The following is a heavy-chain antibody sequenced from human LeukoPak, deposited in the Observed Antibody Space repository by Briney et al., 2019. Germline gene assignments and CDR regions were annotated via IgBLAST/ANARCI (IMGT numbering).Heavy chain of an antibody. CDR2: INAGNGNT. D-gene: IGHD6-6*01. CDR3: ARDSEQLGGGNAFDI. CDR1: GYTFTSYA. V-gene: IGHV1-3*01. J-gene: IGHJ3*02. Sequence: ASVKVSCKASGYTFTSYAMHWVRQAPGQRLEWMGWINAGNGNTKYSQKSQGRVTITADESTSTAYMELSSLRSEDTAVYYCARDSEQLGGGNAFDIWGQGTMVTVSS.